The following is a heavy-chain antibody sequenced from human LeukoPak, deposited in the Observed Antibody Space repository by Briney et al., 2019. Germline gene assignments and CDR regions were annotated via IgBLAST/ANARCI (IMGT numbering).Heavy chain of an antibody. Sequence: GASVKVSCKASGYTFTGYYMHWVRQAPGQGLEWMGWINPNSGGTNYAQKFQGRVTMSVDTSKNQFSLKLSSVTAADTAVYYCARVSVSRPESYWYFDLWGRGTLVTVSS. CDR2: INPNSGGT. V-gene: IGHV1-2*02. J-gene: IGHJ2*01. D-gene: IGHD1-20*01. CDR1: GYTFTGYY. CDR3: ARVSVSRPESYWYFDL.